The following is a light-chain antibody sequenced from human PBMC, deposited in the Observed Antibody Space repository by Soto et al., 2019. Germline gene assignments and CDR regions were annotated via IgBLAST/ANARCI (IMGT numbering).Light chain of an antibody. CDR1: SSDVGGYNY. J-gene: IGLJ3*02. CDR2: EVT. CDR3: SSYAASNNFYFV. V-gene: IGLV2-8*01. Sequence: QPVLTQPPSASGSPGQSVTISCTGTSSDVGGYNYVSWYQQYPGRAPKLMIYEVTKRPSGVPDRFSGSKSGNTASLTVSGLHAEDEADSYCSSYAASNNFYFVFGGGTKVTVL.